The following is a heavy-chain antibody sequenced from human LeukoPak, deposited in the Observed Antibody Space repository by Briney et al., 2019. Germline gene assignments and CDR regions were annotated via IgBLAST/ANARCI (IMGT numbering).Heavy chain of an antibody. D-gene: IGHD5-12*01. CDR1: GFTFSSYS. CDR2: ISSSSSYI. J-gene: IGHJ3*02. Sequence: GGSLRLSCAASGFTFSSYSMNWVRQAPGKGLEWVSSISSSSSYIYYADSVKGRFTISRDNAKNSLYLQMNSLRAEDTAVYYCARERERWLQLGSSLDIWGQGTMVTVSS. CDR3: ARERERWLQLGSSLDI. V-gene: IGHV3-21*01.